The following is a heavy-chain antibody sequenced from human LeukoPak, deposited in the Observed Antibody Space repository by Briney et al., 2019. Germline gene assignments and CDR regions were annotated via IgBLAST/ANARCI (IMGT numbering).Heavy chain of an antibody. CDR2: IDSSGVST. V-gene: IGHV3-21*01. Sequence: PGGSLRLSCAASGFTFSASTMNWVRQAPGKGLEWVSSIDSSGVSTFCVASLRGRFTISRDNAKNSLYLQMNSLRAEDTAVYYCARDLYRIVVVPHYFDYWGQGTLVTVSS. CDR3: ARDLYRIVVVPHYFDY. D-gene: IGHD3-22*01. J-gene: IGHJ4*02. CDR1: GFTFSAST.